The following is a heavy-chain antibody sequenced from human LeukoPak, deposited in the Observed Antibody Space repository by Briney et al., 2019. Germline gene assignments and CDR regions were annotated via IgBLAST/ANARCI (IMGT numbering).Heavy chain of an antibody. CDR1: GFTFSGYW. CDR3: ARGTHGYFDWLSNY. D-gene: IGHD3-9*01. V-gene: IGHV3-7*01. J-gene: IGHJ4*02. CDR2: RKQDGSEK. Sequence: GGSLRLSCAASGFTFSGYWMSWVRQAPGNGLEWVANRKQDGSEKYYVDSVKGRFTISRDNAKSSLYLQMNSLRAEDTALYYGARGTHGYFDWLSNYWGQGTLVTVSS.